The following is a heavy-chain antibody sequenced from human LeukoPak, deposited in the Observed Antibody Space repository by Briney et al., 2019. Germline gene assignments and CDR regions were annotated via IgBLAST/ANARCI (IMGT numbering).Heavy chain of an antibody. Sequence: EASVKVSCKASGYTFTGYYMHWVRQAPGQGLEWMGWINPNSGGTNYAQKFQGRVTMTRDTSISTAYMELSRLRSDDTAVYYCARKGYCSSTSCYFLDIWGQGTMVTVSS. V-gene: IGHV1-2*02. CDR1: GYTFTGYY. D-gene: IGHD2-2*01. J-gene: IGHJ3*02. CDR2: INPNSGGT. CDR3: ARKGYCSSTSCYFLDI.